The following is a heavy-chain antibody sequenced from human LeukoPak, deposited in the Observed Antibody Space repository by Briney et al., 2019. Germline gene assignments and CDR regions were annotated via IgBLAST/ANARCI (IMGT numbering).Heavy chain of an antibody. CDR1: GGSISSYY. J-gene: IGHJ4*02. Sequence: SETLSLTCTVSGGSISSYYWSWIRQPPGKGLEWIGYIYYSGSTNYNPSFKSRVTISVDTSKNQFSLKLSSVTAADTAVYYCARDPSGYFNYWGQGTLATVSS. D-gene: IGHD3-22*01. CDR3: ARDPSGYFNY. V-gene: IGHV4-59*01. CDR2: IYYSGST.